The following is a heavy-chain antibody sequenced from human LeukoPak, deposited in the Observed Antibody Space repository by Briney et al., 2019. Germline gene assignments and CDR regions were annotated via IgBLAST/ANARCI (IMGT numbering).Heavy chain of an antibody. Sequence: GGSLRLSCAASGFTFGNSWVHWVRQAPGKGLVWVSLINADGSTATYADSVKGRFTISRDNSKNTLYLQMNSLRAEDTAVYYCAKEAMVRGVSGYYFDYWGQGTLVTVSS. CDR2: INADGSTA. V-gene: IGHV3-74*01. CDR1: GFTFGNSW. D-gene: IGHD3-10*01. J-gene: IGHJ4*02. CDR3: AKEAMVRGVSGYYFDY.